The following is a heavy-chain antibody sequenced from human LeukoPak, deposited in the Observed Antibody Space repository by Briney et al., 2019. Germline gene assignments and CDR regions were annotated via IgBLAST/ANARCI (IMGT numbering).Heavy chain of an antibody. CDR2: IYTTGST. D-gene: IGHD6-13*01. CDR3: ARDLRTLYSSNWYVGAFDI. CDR1: GGSISSYY. Sequence: SETLSLTCTVSGGSISSYYWSWIRQPAGKGLEWIGRIYTTGSTNYNPSLMSRVTMAADTSKNLFALKLNYVSAADTAVYYCARDLRTLYSSNWYVGAFDIWGQGTLVTVSS. V-gene: IGHV4-4*07. J-gene: IGHJ3*02.